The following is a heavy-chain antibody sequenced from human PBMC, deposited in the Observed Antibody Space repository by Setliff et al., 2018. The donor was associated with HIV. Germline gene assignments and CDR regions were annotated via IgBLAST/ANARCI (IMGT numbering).Heavy chain of an antibody. CDR1: GDSISSGGYY. D-gene: IGHD2-8*01. CDR3: ASGPYCSNGVCRYSVWYFDF. Sequence: SETLSLTCTVSGDSISSGGYYWSWIRQPAGKGLEWIGRIYTTGTTDYNPSLKTRVSMSIDTSKNQFSLNLTSVTAADTAVYCCASGPYCSNGVCRYSVWYFDFWGQGTRVTVSS. CDR2: IYTTGTT. J-gene: IGHJ4*02. V-gene: IGHV4-61*02.